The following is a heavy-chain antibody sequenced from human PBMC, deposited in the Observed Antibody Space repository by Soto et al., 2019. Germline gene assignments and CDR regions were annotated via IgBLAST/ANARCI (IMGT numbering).Heavy chain of an antibody. CDR3: ARLAYSGYLQT. Sequence: KSSETLSLPCVVSGDPISTSSYYWGWIRQPPGKGLAWIGSIYYSGATYYNPSLQSRVTISVDTSNNRFSLTLSSLTTADTAVYFCARLAYSGYLQTWGQGSLVTVSS. CDR1: GDPISTSSYY. D-gene: IGHD1-26*01. V-gene: IGHV4-39*02. CDR2: IYYSGAT. J-gene: IGHJ1*01.